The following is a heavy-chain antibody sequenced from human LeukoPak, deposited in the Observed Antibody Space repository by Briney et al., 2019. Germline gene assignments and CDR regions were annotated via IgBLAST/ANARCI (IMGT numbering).Heavy chain of an antibody. J-gene: IGHJ6*02. CDR2: IYTSGST. CDR1: GGSISSYY. Sequence: SETLSLTCTVSGGSISSYYWSWIRQPAGKGLEWIGRIYTSGSTNYNPSLKSRVTMSVDTSKNQFSLKLSSVTAADTAVYYCARAASIAVAEVPYGMDVWGQGTTVTVSS. CDR3: ARAASIAVAEVPYGMDV. D-gene: IGHD6-19*01. V-gene: IGHV4-4*07.